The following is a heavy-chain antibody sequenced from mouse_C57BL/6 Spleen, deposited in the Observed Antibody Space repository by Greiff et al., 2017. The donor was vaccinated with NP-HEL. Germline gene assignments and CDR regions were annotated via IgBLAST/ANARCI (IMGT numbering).Heavy chain of an antibody. J-gene: IGHJ3*01. D-gene: IGHD1-1*01. CDR2: IHPNSGST. Sequence: QVQLQQPGAELVKPGASVKLSCKASGYTFTSYWMHWVKQRPGQGLEWIGMIHPNSGSTNYNEKFKSKATLTVDKSSSTAYMQLSSLTSEDSAVYYCARDDYYYGSSYVAWFAYWGQGTLVTVSA. V-gene: IGHV1-64*01. CDR1: GYTFTSYW. CDR3: ARDDYYYGSSYVAWFAY.